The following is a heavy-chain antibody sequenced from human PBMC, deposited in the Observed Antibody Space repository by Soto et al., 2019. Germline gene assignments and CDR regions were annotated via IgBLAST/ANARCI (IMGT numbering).Heavy chain of an antibody. Sequence: ASVKVSCKASGYTFPNYGINWVRQAPGQGLEWMGWISAYNGHTIYAQKLQDRVTMTADTSTSTAFMELRNLISDDTAVYYCARSGGFCSGGSCPYNFDYWGQGTLVTVSS. J-gene: IGHJ4*02. CDR3: ARSGGFCSGGSCPYNFDY. D-gene: IGHD2-15*01. V-gene: IGHV1-18*01. CDR1: GYTFPNYG. CDR2: ISAYNGHT.